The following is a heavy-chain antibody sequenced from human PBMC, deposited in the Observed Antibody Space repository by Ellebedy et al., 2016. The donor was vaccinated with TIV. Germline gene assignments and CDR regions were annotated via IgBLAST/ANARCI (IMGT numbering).Heavy chain of an antibody. V-gene: IGHV3-23*01. CDR1: GFTFSAYA. CDR2: ISAGGRST. CDR3: AKRAVGRADDVFDA. Sequence: GESLKISCAASGFTFSAYAMSWVRQGPLKGLEWVSRISAGGRSTLYADSVKGRFTVSRDKSRNTLFLQMNSLRAEDSAVYYCAKRAVGRADDVFDAWGQGTTVIVSS. J-gene: IGHJ3*01. D-gene: IGHD2-2*01.